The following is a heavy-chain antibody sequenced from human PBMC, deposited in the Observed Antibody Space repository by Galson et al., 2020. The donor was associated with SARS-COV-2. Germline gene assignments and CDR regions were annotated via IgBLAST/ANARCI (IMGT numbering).Heavy chain of an antibody. Sequence: SQTLSLTCTVSGGSISSYYWSWIRQPPGKGLEWIGYIYYSGSTNYNPSLKSRVTISVDTSKNQFSLKLSSVTAADTAVYYCARVCGPRITIFGVVDYYYYMDVWGKGTTVTVSS. J-gene: IGHJ6*03. CDR3: ARVCGPRITIFGVVDYYYYMDV. D-gene: IGHD3-3*01. V-gene: IGHV4-59*08. CDR1: GGSISSYY. CDR2: IYYSGST.